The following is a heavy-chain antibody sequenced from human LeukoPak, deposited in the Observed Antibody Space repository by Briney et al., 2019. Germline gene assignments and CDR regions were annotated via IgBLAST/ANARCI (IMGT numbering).Heavy chain of an antibody. Sequence: SVKVSCKASGGTFSSYAISWVRQAPGQGLEWMGGIMPIFGTANYAQKFQGRVTITADESTSTAYMELSSLRSEDTAVYYCARGPTRDYYDSSGPFDYWGQGTLVTVSS. V-gene: IGHV1-69*13. CDR1: GGTFSSYA. CDR3: ARGPTRDYYDSSGPFDY. J-gene: IGHJ4*02. D-gene: IGHD3-22*01. CDR2: IMPIFGTA.